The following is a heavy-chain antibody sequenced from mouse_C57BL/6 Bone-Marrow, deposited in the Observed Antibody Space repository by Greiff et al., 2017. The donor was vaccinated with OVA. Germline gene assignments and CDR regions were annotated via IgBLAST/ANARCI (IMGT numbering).Heavy chain of an antibody. CDR2: ISDGGSYT. Sequence: EVQLVESGGGLVKPGGSLKLSCAASGFTFSSYAMSWVRQTPEKRLEWVATISDGGSYTYYPDNVKGRFTISRDNAKNNLYLQMSHLKSEDTAMYYCARDYYGNYGWYFDVWGTGTTVTVSS. CDR3: ARDYYGNYGWYFDV. J-gene: IGHJ1*03. D-gene: IGHD2-1*01. V-gene: IGHV5-4*01. CDR1: GFTFSSYA.